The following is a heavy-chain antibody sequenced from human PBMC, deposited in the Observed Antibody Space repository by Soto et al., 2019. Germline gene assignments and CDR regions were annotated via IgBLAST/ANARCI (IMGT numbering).Heavy chain of an antibody. J-gene: IGHJ3*01. CDR1: GFTFSNYA. CDR2: ITSSGNGT. Sequence: EVQLLESGGGLVQPGGSLRLSCAASGFTFSNYAMSWVRQAPGKGPEWVSFITSSGNGTYYADSVKGRFTISRDNSKNTLYVQMNNLRAEDTAIYYCAKRFFGSGSPPGAFDVWGQATMVTVSS. D-gene: IGHD3-10*01. CDR3: AKRFFGSGSPPGAFDV. V-gene: IGHV3-23*05.